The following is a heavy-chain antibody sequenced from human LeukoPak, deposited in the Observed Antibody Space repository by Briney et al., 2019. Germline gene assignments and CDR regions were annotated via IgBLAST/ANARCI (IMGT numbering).Heavy chain of an antibody. CDR3: ARDRIYGGNSGALDI. D-gene: IGHD4-23*01. J-gene: IGHJ3*02. CDR2: IYSGGTT. CDR1: GFTVSSNY. V-gene: IGHV3-66*01. Sequence: GGSLRLSCAASGFTVSSNYMSWVRQASGKGLEWVSIIYSGGTTNYADSVKGRFTISRDNSENTLYLQMSSLRGDDTAVYYCARDRIYGGNSGALDIWGQGTLVTVSS.